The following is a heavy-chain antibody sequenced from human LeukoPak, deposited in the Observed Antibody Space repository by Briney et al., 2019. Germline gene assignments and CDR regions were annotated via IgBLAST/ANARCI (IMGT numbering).Heavy chain of an antibody. CDR1: GFTVSNNY. V-gene: IGHV3-66*01. D-gene: IGHD2-2*01. CDR2: IFSGTTT. Sequence: GGSLRLSCAASGFTVSNNYMAWVRQAPGKGLEWVSIIFSGTTTNYTDSVKGRFTISRDNSKNTVYLQMNSLRAEDTAVYYCARFKYQLLGPLGYWGQGTLVTVSS. CDR3: ARFKYQLLGPLGY. J-gene: IGHJ4*02.